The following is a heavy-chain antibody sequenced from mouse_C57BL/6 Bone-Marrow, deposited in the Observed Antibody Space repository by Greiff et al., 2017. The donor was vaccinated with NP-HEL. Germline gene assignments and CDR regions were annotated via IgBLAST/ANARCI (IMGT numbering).Heavy chain of an antibody. CDR2: IWSGGST. J-gene: IGHJ3*01. Sequence: VQLQQSGPGLVQPSQSLSITCTVSGFSLTSYGVHWVRQSPGKGLEWLGVIWSGGSTDYNAAFISRLSISKDNSKSQVFFKMNSLQADDTAIYHCAREKISGYLFAYWGQGTLVTVSA. D-gene: IGHD3-2*02. CDR1: GFSLTSYG. CDR3: AREKISGYLFAY. V-gene: IGHV2-2*01.